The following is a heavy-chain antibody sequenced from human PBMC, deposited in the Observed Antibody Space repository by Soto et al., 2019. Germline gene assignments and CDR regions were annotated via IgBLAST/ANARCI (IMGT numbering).Heavy chain of an antibody. Sequence: QLQLQESGSGLVKPSQTLSLTCAVSGGSISSGGYSWSWIRQPPGKGLEWIGYIYHSGSTYYNPSLKSRVTISVDRSKNQFSLKLSSVTAADTAVYYCARITDYGDYANWFDPWGQGTLVTVSS. CDR3: ARITDYGDYANWFDP. V-gene: IGHV4-30-2*01. CDR2: IYHSGST. CDR1: GGSISSGGYS. D-gene: IGHD4-17*01. J-gene: IGHJ5*02.